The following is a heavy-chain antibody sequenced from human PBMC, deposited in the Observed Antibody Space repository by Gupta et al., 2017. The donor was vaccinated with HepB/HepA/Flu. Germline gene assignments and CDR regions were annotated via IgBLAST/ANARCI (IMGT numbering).Heavy chain of an antibody. J-gene: IGHJ6*03. CDR1: GFSISGTA. D-gene: IGHD3-3*01. Sequence: ELQLVESGGGLVQPGGSLSLSCAGSGFSISGTAMSWVRQAPGKGLEWVSGIGSDIRTHYADSIKGRFTISRDNSKNTVYLQINSLRADDTAAYYCAKDLYFWSAMDVWGKGITVTVSS. CDR2: IGSDIRT. V-gene: IGHV3-23*04. CDR3: AKDLYFWSAMDV.